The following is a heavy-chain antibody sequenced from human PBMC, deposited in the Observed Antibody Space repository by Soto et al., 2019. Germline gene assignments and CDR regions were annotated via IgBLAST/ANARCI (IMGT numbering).Heavy chain of an antibody. D-gene: IGHD5-12*01. J-gene: IGHJ4*02. V-gene: IGHV3-9*01. CDR3: AKDMGYDLSPLGYFDY. CDR2: ISWNSGSI. Sequence: EVQLVESGGGLVQPGRSLRLSCAASGFTFDDYAMHWVRQAPGKGLEWVSGISWNSGSIGYADSVKGRFTISRDNAKNSLYLQMNSLRSEDTALYYCAKDMGYDLSPLGYFDYWDQGTLVTVSS. CDR1: GFTFDDYA.